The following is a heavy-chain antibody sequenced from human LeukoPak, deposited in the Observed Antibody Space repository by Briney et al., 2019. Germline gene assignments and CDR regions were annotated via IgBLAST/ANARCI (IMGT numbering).Heavy chain of an antibody. CDR1: GYTFTSYG. V-gene: IGHV1-18*01. Sequence: GASVKLSCNGSGYTFTSYGISWVRQAPGQGLEWMGWISAYSGNTNYAQNLQGRVTMTTDTSTSTAYMELRSLRSDDTAVYYCARDRYYGATGQVDYWGQGTLVTVSS. CDR3: ARDRYYGATGQVDY. D-gene: IGHD4/OR15-4a*01. CDR2: ISAYSGNT. J-gene: IGHJ4*02.